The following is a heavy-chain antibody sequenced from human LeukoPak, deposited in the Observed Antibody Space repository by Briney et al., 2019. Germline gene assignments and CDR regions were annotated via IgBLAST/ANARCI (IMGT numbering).Heavy chain of an antibody. CDR2: TNSNTGDT. CDR3: ARERLEGEKAFDY. D-gene: IGHD3-16*01. Sequence: ASVKVSCKASGYTFTAYYLYWVRQAPGQGLEWMGWTNSNTGDTNSAQKFQGRVTMTRDTSTGTVYMELSRLTSDDTAVYYCARERLEGEKAFDYWGQGTLVTVSS. J-gene: IGHJ4*02. CDR1: GYTFTAYY. V-gene: IGHV1-2*02.